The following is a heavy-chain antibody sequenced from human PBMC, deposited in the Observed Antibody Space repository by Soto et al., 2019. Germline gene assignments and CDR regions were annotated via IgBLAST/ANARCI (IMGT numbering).Heavy chain of an antibody. Sequence: ASVKVSCKASGYTFTSYGISWVRQAPGQGLEWMGWISAYNGNTNYAQKLQGRATMTTDTSTSTAYMELRSLRSDDTAVYYCARDPGYSGYDWGRSAFDYWGQGTLVTVSS. J-gene: IGHJ4*02. V-gene: IGHV1-18*04. CDR2: ISAYNGNT. CDR1: GYTFTSYG. D-gene: IGHD5-12*01. CDR3: ARDPGYSGYDWGRSAFDY.